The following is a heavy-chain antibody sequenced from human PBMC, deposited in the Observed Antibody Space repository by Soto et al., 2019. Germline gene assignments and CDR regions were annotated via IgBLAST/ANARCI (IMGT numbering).Heavy chain of an antibody. CDR2: IYYSGST. CDR3: ARGGYSYGLMNVLLWFGELYYFDY. D-gene: IGHD3-10*01. CDR1: GGSISSSSYY. J-gene: IGHJ4*02. V-gene: IGHV4-39*01. Sequence: QLQLQESGPGLVKPSETLSLTCTVSGGSISSSSYYWGWIRQPPGKGLEWIGSIYYSGSTYYNPSLKSRVTISVDTSKNQFSLKLSSVTAADTAVYYCARGGYSYGLMNVLLWFGELYYFDYWGQGTLVTVSS.